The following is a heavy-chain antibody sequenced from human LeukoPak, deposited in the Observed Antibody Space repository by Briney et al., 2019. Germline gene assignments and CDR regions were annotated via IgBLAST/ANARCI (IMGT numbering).Heavy chain of an antibody. Sequence: SETLSLTCAVYGGSFSGYYWSWIRQPPGEGLEWIGEINHSGSTNYDPSLKSRVTISVDTSKNQFSLKLSSVTAADTAVYYCARGPMDVWGKGTTVTVSS. CDR1: GGSFSGYY. CDR2: INHSGST. J-gene: IGHJ6*03. V-gene: IGHV4-34*01. CDR3: ARGPMDV.